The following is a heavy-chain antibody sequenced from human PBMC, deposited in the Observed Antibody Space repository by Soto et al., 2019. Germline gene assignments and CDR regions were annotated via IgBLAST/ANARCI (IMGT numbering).Heavy chain of an antibody. CDR1: GFTFNNYA. CDR2: ISNTGGGT. J-gene: IGHJ4*02. V-gene: IGHV3-23*01. Sequence: EVQLLESGGGLVQPGGSLGLSCAASGFTFNNYAMNWVRQAPGMGLEWVATISNTGGGTYYADSVKSRFTISRDNSKNTLYLQMSSLRVEDTTVYYCAKDRLAGNFDYWGQGTQVTVSS. CDR3: AKDRLAGNFDY.